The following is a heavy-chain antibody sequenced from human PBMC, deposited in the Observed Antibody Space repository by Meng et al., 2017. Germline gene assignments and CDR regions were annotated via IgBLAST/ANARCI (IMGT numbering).Heavy chain of an antibody. Sequence: VEGVESGGEVKKPGASVKVSCKASGYTFTGYYMHWVRPAPGQGLEWMGRINPNSGGTNYAQKFQGRVTMTRDTSISTAYMELSRLRSDDTAVYYCARSERYVLGFDYWGQGTLVTVSS. CDR3: ARSERYVLGFDY. CDR2: INPNSGGT. CDR1: GYTFTGYY. J-gene: IGHJ4*02. D-gene: IGHD3-16*01. V-gene: IGHV1-2*06.